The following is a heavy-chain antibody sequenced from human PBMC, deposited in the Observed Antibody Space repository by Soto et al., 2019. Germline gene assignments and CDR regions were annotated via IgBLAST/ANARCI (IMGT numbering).Heavy chain of an antibody. CDR1: GGSISSSNW. J-gene: IGHJ4*02. D-gene: IGHD5-12*01. CDR2: IYHSGST. V-gene: IGHV4-4*02. Sequence: SETLSLTCAVSGGSISSSNWWSWVRQPPGKGLEWIGEIYHSGSTNYNPSLKSRVTISVDKSKNQFSLKLSSVTAADTAVYYCARARGSKWLQQPYFDYWGQGTLVTVSS. CDR3: ARARGSKWLQQPYFDY.